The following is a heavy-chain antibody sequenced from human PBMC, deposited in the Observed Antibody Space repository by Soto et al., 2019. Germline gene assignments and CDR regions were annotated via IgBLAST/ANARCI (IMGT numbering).Heavy chain of an antibody. Sequence: EVQLVESGGGLVQPGGSLRLSCAASGFTFSSYDMHWVRQATGKGLEWVSTIATAGDTYYPGPVKGRFTISRETAKNSLYLQMNSLRAEDTAVYYCARGISGYYFFDYWGQGTLVTVSS. CDR2: IATAGDT. V-gene: IGHV3-13*01. CDR3: ARGISGYYFFDY. CDR1: GFTFSSYD. J-gene: IGHJ4*02. D-gene: IGHD3-22*01.